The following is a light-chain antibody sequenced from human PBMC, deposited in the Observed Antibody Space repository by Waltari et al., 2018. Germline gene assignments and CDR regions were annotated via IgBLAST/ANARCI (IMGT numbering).Light chain of an antibody. J-gene: IGLJ2*01. V-gene: IGLV2-18*02. Sequence: YQQPPGTAHKRMSYEVSHWPSGVPDRFSGSKSGNTASLTISGLQAEDDADYYCSSYPSSSTLVFGGGTKLTVL. CDR2: EVS. CDR3: SSYPSSSTLV.